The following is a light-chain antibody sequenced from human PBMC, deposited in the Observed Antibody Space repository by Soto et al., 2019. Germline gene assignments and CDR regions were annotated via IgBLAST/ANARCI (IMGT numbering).Light chain of an antibody. J-gene: IGLJ1*01. CDR2: LNSDGSH. V-gene: IGLV4-69*01. Sequence: QLVLTQSPSASASLGASVKLTCTLSSGHSNYAIAWHQQQPEKGPRYLMKLNSDGSHSKGDGIPDRFSGSSSGAERYLTISSRQSEDEADYYCQTWGTGIHYVFGTGTKLTVL. CDR3: QTWGTGIHYV. CDR1: SGHSNYA.